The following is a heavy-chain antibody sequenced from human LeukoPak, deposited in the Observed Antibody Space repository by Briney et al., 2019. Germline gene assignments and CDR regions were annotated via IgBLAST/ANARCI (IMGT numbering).Heavy chain of an antibody. V-gene: IGHV4-4*02. Sequence: PSETQTLICTISGGSITNRNWLSSVRQPPGKGLEWIGEIYHTGITKYSPSLKSRVTISVDKSKNQFSLNVTSVTAADTAIYYCARVFELGMNAVDIWGKRAMVTVSS. J-gene: IGHJ3*02. CDR1: GGSITNRNW. CDR3: ARVFELGMNAVDI. D-gene: IGHD7-27*01. CDR2: IYHTGIT.